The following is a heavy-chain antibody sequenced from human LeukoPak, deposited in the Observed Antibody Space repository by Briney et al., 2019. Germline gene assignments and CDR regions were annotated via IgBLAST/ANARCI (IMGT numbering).Heavy chain of an antibody. D-gene: IGHD3-10*01. Sequence: GRSLRVSCAASGFTFSSYGMHWVRQAPGKGLEWVAVISYDGSNKYYADSVKGRFTISRDNSKNTLYLQMNSLRAEDTAVYYCAKVRSGGYYGANDYWGQGTLVTVSS. V-gene: IGHV3-30*18. CDR3: AKVRSGGYYGANDY. CDR2: ISYDGSNK. J-gene: IGHJ4*02. CDR1: GFTFSSYG.